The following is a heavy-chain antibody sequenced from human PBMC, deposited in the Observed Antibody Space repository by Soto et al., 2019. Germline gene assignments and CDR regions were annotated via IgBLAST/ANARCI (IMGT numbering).Heavy chain of an antibody. CDR2: IYYSGST. Sequence: QVQLQESGPGLVKPSQTLSLTCTVSGGSISSGGYYWSWIRQHPGKGLEWIGYIYYSGSTYYNPSLKSGLTIPVKRSKTLFPGKLSCVTAADRPVYYCARDPLTGGEGPLVTVPS. CDR3: ARDPLT. V-gene: IGHV4-31*03. CDR1: GGSISSGGYY. J-gene: IGHJ4*02.